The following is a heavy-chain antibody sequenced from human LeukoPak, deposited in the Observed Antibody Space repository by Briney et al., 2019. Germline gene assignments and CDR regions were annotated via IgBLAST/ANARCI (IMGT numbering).Heavy chain of an antibody. J-gene: IGHJ4*02. D-gene: IGHD6-25*01. CDR1: GFTFSSYA. CDR2: ISGSGGST. Sequence: GGSLRLSCAASGFTFSSYAMSWVRQAPGKGLEWVSAISGSGGSTYYADSVKGRFTISRDNSKNTLYLQMNSLRAEDTAVYYCARGLGYSSVVFDYWGQGTLVTVSS. V-gene: IGHV3-23*01. CDR3: ARGLGYSSVVFDY.